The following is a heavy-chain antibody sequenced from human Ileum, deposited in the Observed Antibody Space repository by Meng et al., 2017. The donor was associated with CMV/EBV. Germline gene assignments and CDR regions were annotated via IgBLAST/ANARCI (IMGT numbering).Heavy chain of an antibody. Sequence: GPGVGKPAEPLPCPCTAPGAPFSSGRHLWAWFRQPPGKRVEWIGSMYFSGIADYNPSLKSRVTISLHATQKQFSLRLTSVTAADSAVYFCARDLTNKWFYYWGQGTLVTVSS. V-gene: IGHV4-39*07. CDR1: GAPFSSGRHL. CDR2: MYFSGIA. CDR3: ARDLTNKWFYY. D-gene: IGHD1-26*01. J-gene: IGHJ4*02.